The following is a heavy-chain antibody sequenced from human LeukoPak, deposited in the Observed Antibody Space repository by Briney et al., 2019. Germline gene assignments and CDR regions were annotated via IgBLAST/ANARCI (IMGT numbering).Heavy chain of an antibody. V-gene: IGHV3-30*02. CDR2: IRYDGSNK. CDR3: AKDSGYEDYYYYYMGV. D-gene: IGHD5-18*01. Sequence: GGSLRLSCAASGFTFSSYGMHWVRQAPGKGLEWVAFIRYDGSNKYYADSVKGRFTISRDNSKNTLYLQMNSLRAEDTAVYYCAKDSGYEDYYYYYMGVWGKGTTVTVSS. J-gene: IGHJ6*03. CDR1: GFTFSSYG.